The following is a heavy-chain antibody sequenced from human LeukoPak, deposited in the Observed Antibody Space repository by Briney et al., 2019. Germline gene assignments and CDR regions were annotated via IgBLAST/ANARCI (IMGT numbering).Heavy chain of an antibody. CDR1: GFTFSSYA. CDR3: ARDFGWLSGFDN. Sequence: PGRCLRLSCAASGFTFSSYAIHWARRAPGTGLEWVAIISYDGTNKYYADSVRGRFAISRDNSKNTLYLQMNSLRAEDTAVYYCARDFGWLSGFDNWGQGTLVTVSS. V-gene: IGHV3-30*09. CDR2: ISYDGTNK. D-gene: IGHD3-9*01. J-gene: IGHJ4*02.